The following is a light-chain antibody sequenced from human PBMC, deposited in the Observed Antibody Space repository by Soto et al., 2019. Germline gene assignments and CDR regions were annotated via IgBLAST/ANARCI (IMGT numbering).Light chain of an antibody. V-gene: IGKV3-15*01. Sequence: EIVMTQSPATLSVSPGERATLSCRASQSVSSYLAWYQQKPGQAPRLLISGASTRATGIPDRFSGSGSATDLTLTVSRLEPEDFAVYFCQQYNPPLTFGGGTKVDIK. CDR1: QSVSSY. CDR2: GAS. J-gene: IGKJ4*01. CDR3: QQYNPPLT.